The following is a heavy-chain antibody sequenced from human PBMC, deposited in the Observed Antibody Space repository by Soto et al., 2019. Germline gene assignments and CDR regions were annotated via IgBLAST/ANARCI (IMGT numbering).Heavy chain of an antibody. CDR3: ARGPRTQLWFPNVY. D-gene: IGHD5-18*01. CDR2: ISPKSGGT. V-gene: IGHV1-2*02. CDR1: GYSFSDYY. J-gene: IGHJ4*02. Sequence: GASVKVSCKASGYSFSDYYLHWVRQAPGQGLEWMGWISPKSGGTHYAPKFEGRVTLTTDTSISTAFMEVSSLSSDDTAVYYCARGPRTQLWFPNVYWGQGTLVTVS.